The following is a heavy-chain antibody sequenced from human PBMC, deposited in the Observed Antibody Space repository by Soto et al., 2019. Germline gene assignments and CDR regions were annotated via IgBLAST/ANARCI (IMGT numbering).Heavy chain of an antibody. CDR2: IKSKADGGTT. CDR1: GFVFSNAW. Sequence: KPGGSLRLSYAASGFVFSNAWLTWVHQAPGKGLEWVGRIKSKADGGTTDFAAPVKGRFAISRDDSMNMMYMQMSSLRTEDTAVYYCTTDSYINMPIVRSDYWGHGTLVTVSS. V-gene: IGHV3-15*07. J-gene: IGHJ4*01. CDR3: TTDSYINMPIVRSDY. D-gene: IGHD2-2*01.